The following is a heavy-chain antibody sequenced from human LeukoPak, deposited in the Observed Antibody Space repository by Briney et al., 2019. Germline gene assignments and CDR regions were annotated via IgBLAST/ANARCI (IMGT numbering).Heavy chain of an antibody. Sequence: PSETLSLTCTVSGGSISSYYWSWIRQPAGKGLEWIGRIYTSGSTNYNPSLKSRVTMSVDTSKNQFSLKLSSVTAADTAVYYCARDTVKRYYYYYGMDVWGQGTTVTVSS. CDR2: IYTSGST. J-gene: IGHJ6*02. CDR3: ARDTVKRYYYYYGMDV. CDR1: GGSISSYY. D-gene: IGHD4-17*01. V-gene: IGHV4-4*07.